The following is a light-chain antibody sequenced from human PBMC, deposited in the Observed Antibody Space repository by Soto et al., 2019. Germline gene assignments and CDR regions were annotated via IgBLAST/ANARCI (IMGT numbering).Light chain of an antibody. CDR1: QTTTNY. J-gene: IGKJ2*01. Sequence: DIQMTQSPSALSASVGDRVTITCRASQTTTNYLNWYQKKPGKAPKLLIYGTSSLESEVSSRFSCSGSGTEFTLTIRNVQPEDFATYYCQKSHSPPPYTFAQGTKLEIK. CDR3: QKSHSPPPYT. V-gene: IGKV1-39*01. CDR2: GTS.